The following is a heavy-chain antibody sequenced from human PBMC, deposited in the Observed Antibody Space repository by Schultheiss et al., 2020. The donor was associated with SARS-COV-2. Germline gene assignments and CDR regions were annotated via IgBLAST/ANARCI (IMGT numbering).Heavy chain of an antibody. V-gene: IGHV3-74*01. J-gene: IGHJ5*02. Sequence: GGSLRLSCAASGFTFSDYWMHWVRQVPGKGLEWVSHTKNDGTYTGFADSVKGRFTISRDNARNTIYLQMNSLRVEDTAVYYCARPLAGGQFKSHSWFDPWGQGTLVTVSS. CDR3: ARPLAGGQFKSHSWFDP. CDR1: GFTFSDYW. D-gene: IGHD1-26*01. CDR2: TKNDGTYT.